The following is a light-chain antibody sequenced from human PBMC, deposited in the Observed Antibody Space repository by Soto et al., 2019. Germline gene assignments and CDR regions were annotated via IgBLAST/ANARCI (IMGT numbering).Light chain of an antibody. CDR2: DNN. CDR3: GTWDSRLRVVV. J-gene: IGLJ3*02. CDR1: SSNIGNNY. V-gene: IGLV1-51*01. Sequence: QSVLTQPPSVSAAPRQTVTISCSGSSSNIGNNYVSWYHRVPGTAPKLLIYDNNERPSEIPDRFSGSKSGTSATLDITGLQTGDEGDYYCGTWDSRLRVVVFGGGTKLTVL.